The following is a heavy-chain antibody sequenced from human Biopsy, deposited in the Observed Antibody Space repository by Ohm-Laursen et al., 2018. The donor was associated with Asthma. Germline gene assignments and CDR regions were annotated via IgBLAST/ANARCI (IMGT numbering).Heavy chain of an antibody. CDR3: ARVASYGDLYFGIDV. J-gene: IGHJ6*02. CDR2: VFWSGTT. D-gene: IGHD4-17*01. Sequence: TLFLTCTVSGAYIETPDYHWSWIRQSPGKGPEWIGFVFWSGTTHYSRSLERRLSISIDTTRNEFSMRLRSVTAADTAVYFCARVASYGDLYFGIDVWGPGTTVSVS. V-gene: IGHV4-30-4*01. CDR1: GAYIETPDYH.